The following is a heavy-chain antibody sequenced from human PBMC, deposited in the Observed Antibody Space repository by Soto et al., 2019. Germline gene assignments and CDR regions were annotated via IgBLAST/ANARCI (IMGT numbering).Heavy chain of an antibody. V-gene: IGHV1-69*13. CDR1: GGTFSSYA. D-gene: IGHD6-13*01. J-gene: IGHJ6*02. CDR2: IIPIFGTA. CDR3: ARADTGYSSSWFYYYYYGMDV. Sequence: ASVKVSCKASGGTFSSYAISWVRQAPGQGLEWMGGIIPIFGTANYAQKFQGRVTITADESTSTAYMELSSLRSEDTAMYYCARADTGYSSSWFYYYYYGMDVWGQRTTVTVSS.